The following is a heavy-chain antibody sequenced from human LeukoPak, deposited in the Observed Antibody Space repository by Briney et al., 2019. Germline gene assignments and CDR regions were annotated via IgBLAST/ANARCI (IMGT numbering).Heavy chain of an antibody. CDR1: GGSISSGGYY. Sequence: SQTLSLTCTVSGGSISSGGYYWSWIRQHPGKGLEWIGYIYYSGSTYYNPSLKSRVTISVDTSKNQFSLKLSPVTAADTAVYYCARGYYYDSSGLFDYWGQGTLVTVSS. J-gene: IGHJ4*02. V-gene: IGHV4-31*03. CDR3: ARGYYYDSSGLFDY. CDR2: IYYSGST. D-gene: IGHD3-22*01.